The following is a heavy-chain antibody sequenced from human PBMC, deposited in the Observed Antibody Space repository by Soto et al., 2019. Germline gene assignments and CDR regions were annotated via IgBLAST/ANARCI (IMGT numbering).Heavy chain of an antibody. CDR3: AHTPLNWKYFFYY. Sequence: SXKVSFKASGYTXTTYDIDLVRQATGQGLEWMGWMNPYNGNAGYAQKFQGRVTITRNTSISTAYMDLSSLRSEDTATYFCAHTPLNWKYFFYYWGQGTLGTVSS. D-gene: IGHD1-7*01. J-gene: IGHJ4*02. CDR2: MNPYNGNA. CDR1: GYTXTTYD. V-gene: IGHV1-8*01.